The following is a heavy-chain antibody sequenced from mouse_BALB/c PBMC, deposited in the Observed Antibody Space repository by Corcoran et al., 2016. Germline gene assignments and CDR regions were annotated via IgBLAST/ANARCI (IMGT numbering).Heavy chain of an antibody. V-gene: IGHV14-3*02. CDR2: IYPGDGDT. J-gene: IGHJ1*01. CDR1: GFNIKDTY. Sequence: EVQLQQSGAELVKPGASVKLSCTASGFNIKDTYMHWVKQRPEQGLEWIGRIYPGDGDTNYNGKFKGKATLTADKSSSTAYMQLSSLTSVDSAVYFCARPYGNYWYFDVWGAGTTVTVSS. D-gene: IGHD2-10*02. CDR3: ARPYGNYWYFDV.